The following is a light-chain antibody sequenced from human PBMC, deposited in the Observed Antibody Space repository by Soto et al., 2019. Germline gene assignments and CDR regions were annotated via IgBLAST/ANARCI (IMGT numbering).Light chain of an antibody. J-gene: IGKJ2*01. CDR1: QSISSW. V-gene: IGKV1-5*01. CDR2: DAS. Sequence: DIQMTQSPSTLSASVGDRVTITCRASQSISSWLAWYQQKPGKGPKLLIYDASSLESGVPSRFSGSGSGTEFTLTISSLQPDDFATYYCQQYNSYSYTFGQGTKVDIK. CDR3: QQYNSYSYT.